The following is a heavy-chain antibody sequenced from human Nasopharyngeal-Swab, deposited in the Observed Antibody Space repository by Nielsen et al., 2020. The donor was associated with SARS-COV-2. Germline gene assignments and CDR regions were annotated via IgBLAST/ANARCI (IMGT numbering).Heavy chain of an antibody. J-gene: IGHJ6*02. Sequence: WIRQPPGKGLEWVTIISHDGRFESYADSVEGRFTISRDTSKNTLSLQMSSLRTEDTAVYYCARWNEEGARGYKGMDAWGQGTTVTVSS. CDR3: ARWNEEGARGYKGMDA. V-gene: IGHV3-30*03. CDR2: ISHDGRFE. D-gene: IGHD1-1*01.